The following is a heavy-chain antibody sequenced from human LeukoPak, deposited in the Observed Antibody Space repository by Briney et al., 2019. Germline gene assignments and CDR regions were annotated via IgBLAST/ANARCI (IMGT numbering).Heavy chain of an antibody. J-gene: IGHJ4*03. V-gene: IGHV3-30*03. CDR2: ISYDGSNK. CDR1: GFTFSSYG. CDR3: ARGQTGDY. D-gene: IGHD1-26*01. Sequence: GGSLRLSCAASGFTFSSYGMHWVRQAPGKGLEWVAVISYDGSNKYYADSVKGRFTISRDNSKNTLYLQMNSLRAEDTAVYYCARGQTGDYWGQGTTVTVSS.